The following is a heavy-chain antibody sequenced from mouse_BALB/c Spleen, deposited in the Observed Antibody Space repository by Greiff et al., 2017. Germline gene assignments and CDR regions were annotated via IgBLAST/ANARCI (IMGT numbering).Heavy chain of an antibody. Sequence: QVQLQQSGAELVRPGTSVKVSCKASGYAFTNYLIEWVKQRPGQGLEWIGVINPGSGGTNYNEKFKGKATLTADKSSSTAYMQLSSLTSDDSAVYFCARRVYYGSSYVFAYWGQGTLVTVSA. CDR2: INPGSGGT. J-gene: IGHJ3*01. CDR1: GYAFTNYL. CDR3: ARRVYYGSSYVFAY. D-gene: IGHD1-1*01. V-gene: IGHV1-54*01.